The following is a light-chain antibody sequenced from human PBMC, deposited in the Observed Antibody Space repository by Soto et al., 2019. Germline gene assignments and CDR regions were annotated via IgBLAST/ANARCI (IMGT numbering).Light chain of an antibody. V-gene: IGLV2-14*01. CDR2: EVS. Sequence: QSVLTQSASVSGSPVQSITISCTRTSSDIGGYNYVSWYQQHPDKAPKLMIFEVSNRPSGVSTRFSGSKSGNTASLTISGLLPDDDADYYCSSYTTSSTVAFGGGTKLTVL. CDR3: SSYTTSSTVA. J-gene: IGLJ2*01. CDR1: SSDIGGYNY.